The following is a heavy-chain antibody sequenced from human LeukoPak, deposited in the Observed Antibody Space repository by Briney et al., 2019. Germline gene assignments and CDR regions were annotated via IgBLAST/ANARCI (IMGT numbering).Heavy chain of an antibody. V-gene: IGHV1-24*01. CDR1: GYTLTELS. CDR3: ARGWELLRGPYYFDY. Sequence: ASVKVSCKVSGYTLTELSMHWVRQAPGKGLEWVGGFDPEDGETIYAQKFQGRVTMTEDTSTDTAYMELSSLRSEDTAVFYCARGWELLRGPYYFDYWGQGTLVTVSS. J-gene: IGHJ4*02. D-gene: IGHD1-26*01. CDR2: FDPEDGET.